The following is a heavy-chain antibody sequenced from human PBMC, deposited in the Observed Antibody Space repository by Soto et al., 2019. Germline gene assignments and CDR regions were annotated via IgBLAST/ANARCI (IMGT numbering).Heavy chain of an antibody. CDR3: ARDDVLCDGGRCYGIPLDA. Sequence: GGSLRLSCAASGFTVSSKYMTWVRQAPGKGLEWVSLIQSGGTTYYADSVKGRFTISRDTSENTLHLQMDSLRVEDTAVYYCARDDVLCDGGRCYGIPLDAWGKGTTVTVSS. CDR1: GFTVSSKY. J-gene: IGHJ6*04. CDR2: IQSGGTT. V-gene: IGHV3-66*01. D-gene: IGHD2-15*01.